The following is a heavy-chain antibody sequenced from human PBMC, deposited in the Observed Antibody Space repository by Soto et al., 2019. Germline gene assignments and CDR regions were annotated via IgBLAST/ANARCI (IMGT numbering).Heavy chain of an antibody. CDR1: GGSVSGVDNF. Sequence: PSETLSLTCTVSGGSVSGVDNFWSWSRQSPGKGLEWIGYIYYTGITHLNPSLKSRLTMAVDTSKNEFSLKLTSVSAADTAVYFCAREEXXXIHSWFDPWGQGTPVTVSS. CDR3: AREEXXXIHSWFDP. D-gene: IGHD2-21*01. J-gene: IGHJ5*02. V-gene: IGHV4-30-4*01. CDR2: IYYTGIT.